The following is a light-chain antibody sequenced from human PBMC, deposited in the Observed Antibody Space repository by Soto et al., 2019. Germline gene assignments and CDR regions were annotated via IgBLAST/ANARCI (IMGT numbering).Light chain of an antibody. V-gene: IGKV1-27*01. CDR3: QKCKIAPFT. J-gene: IGKJ4*01. CDR1: QDISNF. CDR2: AAS. Sequence: DIQMTQSPSSLSAFVGDTVTITCRASQDISNFLAWYQQKPGKVPKLLIYAASTLQSGVPSRFSGSGSGTDFTLAIGSLQPEDVATYYGQKCKIAPFTCGGGTDVEMK.